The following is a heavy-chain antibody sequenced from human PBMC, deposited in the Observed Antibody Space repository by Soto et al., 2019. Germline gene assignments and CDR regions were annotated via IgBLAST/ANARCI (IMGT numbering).Heavy chain of an antibody. CDR3: AGAVGREGRCGHRGAFDY. CDR2: INPDTGGT. CDR1: GYPFTGYY. J-gene: IGHJ4*02. D-gene: IGHD2-21*01. V-gene: IGHV1-2*04. Sequence: ASVKVSCKTSGYPFTGYYLHWMRLAPGKGLEWMGWINPDTGGTDLTQKFQAWVTMTRDTSMSTAYMDLTNVKPDDTAVYFCAGAVGREGRCGHRGAFDYWGRGPLVTAS.